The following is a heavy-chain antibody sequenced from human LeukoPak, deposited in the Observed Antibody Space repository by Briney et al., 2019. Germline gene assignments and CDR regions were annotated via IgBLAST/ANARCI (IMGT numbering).Heavy chain of an antibody. D-gene: IGHD2-15*01. V-gene: IGHV3-11*05. J-gene: IGHJ5*02. Sequence: GGSLRLSCAASGFTFSDYYMSWLRQAPGKGLEWVSYISSSSSYTNYADPVKGRFTISRDNAKNSLYLQMNSLRAEDTAVYYCARGSTPRNWFDPWGQGTLVTVSS. CDR1: GFTFSDYY. CDR3: ARGSTPRNWFDP. CDR2: ISSSSSYT.